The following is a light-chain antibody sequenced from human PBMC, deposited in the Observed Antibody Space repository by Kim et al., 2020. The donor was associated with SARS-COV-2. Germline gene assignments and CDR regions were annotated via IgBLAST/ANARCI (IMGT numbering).Light chain of an antibody. Sequence: DIQMTQSPSSLSASVGDRVTITCQASQDISNYLTWYQQKPGKAPKLLIYDASNLETGVPSRFSGRGSGTDFTFTISSLQPEDIATYYCQHYDSTPQAFGQGTKVEIK. V-gene: IGKV1-33*01. CDR3: QHYDSTPQA. CDR2: DAS. J-gene: IGKJ1*01. CDR1: QDISNY.